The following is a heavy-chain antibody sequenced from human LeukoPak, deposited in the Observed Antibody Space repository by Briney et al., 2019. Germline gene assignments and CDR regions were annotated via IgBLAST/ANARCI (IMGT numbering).Heavy chain of an antibody. J-gene: IGHJ4*02. D-gene: IGHD6-13*01. CDR3: AREGAAADFDY. V-gene: IGHV3-74*01. CDR2: INSDGSST. Sequence: PGGSLRLSCAASGFTFSNYWMHWVRHAPGKGVVWVSRINSDGSSTSYADSVKGRFTISRDNAKNTLYLQMNSLRAEDTAVYYCAREGAAADFDYWGQGTLVTVSS. CDR1: GFTFSNYW.